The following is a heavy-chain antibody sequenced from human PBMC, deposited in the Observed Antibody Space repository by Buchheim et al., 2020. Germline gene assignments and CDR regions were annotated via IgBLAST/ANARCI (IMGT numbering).Heavy chain of an antibody. CDR2: INAGNDNT. CDR1: GYTFTSYA. Sequence: QVQLVQSGAEVKKPGASVKVSCKASGYTFTSYAMHWVRQAPGQRLEWMGWINAGNDNTKYSQKFQGRVTITRDTSASTAYMELSSLRFEDTAVYYCARVGDYDFWSGSYGMDVWGQGTT. J-gene: IGHJ6*02. V-gene: IGHV1-3*01. D-gene: IGHD3-3*01. CDR3: ARVGDYDFWSGSYGMDV.